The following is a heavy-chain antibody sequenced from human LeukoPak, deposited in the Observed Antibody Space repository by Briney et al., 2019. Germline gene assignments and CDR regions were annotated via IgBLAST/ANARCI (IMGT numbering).Heavy chain of an antibody. CDR1: GSTFTSYG. CDR3: ARAFPVWAVAGTCFDP. D-gene: IGHD6-19*01. J-gene: IGHJ5*02. Sequence: GASVKVSRNASGSTFTSYGINWVRQANGQGLELMGWMNPNSGNTGYAQKFQGRVTMTSNTSISTAYMKLSSLRSEATAAYYCARAFPVWAVAGTCFDPWGQGTLVTVSS. CDR2: MNPNSGNT. V-gene: IGHV1-8*01.